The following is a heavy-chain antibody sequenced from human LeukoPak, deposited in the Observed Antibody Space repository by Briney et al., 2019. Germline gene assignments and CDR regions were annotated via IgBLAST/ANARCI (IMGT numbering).Heavy chain of an antibody. Sequence: GGSLRLSCAASGFTLNNYGIHWVRQAPGKGLEWVAFIRYDGNNEYYADSVKGRFTISRDNSKNTLYLEMDSLRAEDTAVYYCAKNYYSDTSAYFRCAFDIWGQGTVVTVSS. CDR1: GFTLNNYG. V-gene: IGHV3-30*02. CDR2: IRYDGNNE. CDR3: AKNYYSDTSAYFRCAFDI. D-gene: IGHD3-22*01. J-gene: IGHJ3*02.